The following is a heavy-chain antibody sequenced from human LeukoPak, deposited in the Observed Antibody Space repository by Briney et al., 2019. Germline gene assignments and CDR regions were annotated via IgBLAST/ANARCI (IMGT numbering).Heavy chain of an antibody. CDR2: INPNSGGT. J-gene: IGHJ4*02. Sequence: AASVKVSCKASGYTFTGYYMHWVRQAPGQGLEWMGWINPNSGGTNYAQKFQGRVTMTRDTSISTAYMELSRLRSDDTAVYYCARVGPVVTRLIDYWGQGTLVTVSS. D-gene: IGHD4-23*01. CDR3: ARVGPVVTRLIDY. CDR1: GYTFTGYY. V-gene: IGHV1-2*02.